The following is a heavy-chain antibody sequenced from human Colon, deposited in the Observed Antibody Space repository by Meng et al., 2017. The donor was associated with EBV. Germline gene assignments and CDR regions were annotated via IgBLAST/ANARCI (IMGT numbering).Heavy chain of an antibody. CDR2: IYHGGTT. CDR3: ARGPYCGGDCYWFDP. CDR1: VDSTSSGNYS. J-gene: IGHJ5*02. D-gene: IGHD2-21*02. V-gene: IGHV4-30-2*01. Sequence: LSSTWPSPVDSTSSGNYSWSWIRQPPGQGLEWIGYIYHGGTTYNTSLKSRDTISVDNSKNQFSLRLTSVTAADTAVYYCARGPYCGGDCYWFDPWGQGTLVTVSS.